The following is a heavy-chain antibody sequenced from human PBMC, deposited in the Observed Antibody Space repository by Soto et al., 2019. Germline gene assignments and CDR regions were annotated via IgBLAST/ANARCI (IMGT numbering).Heavy chain of an antibody. CDR3: ANDNEGSITGTTY. CDR1: GFTFDDYA. V-gene: IGHV3-9*01. CDR2: ISWNSGSI. Sequence: EVQLVESGGGLVQPGRSLRLSCAASGFTFDDYAMHWVRQAPGKGLEWVSGISWNSGSIGYADSVKGRFTISRDNAKNSLYLQMNSLRAEDTALYYRANDNEGSITGTTYCGQGTLVTVSS. D-gene: IGHD1-7*01. J-gene: IGHJ4*02.